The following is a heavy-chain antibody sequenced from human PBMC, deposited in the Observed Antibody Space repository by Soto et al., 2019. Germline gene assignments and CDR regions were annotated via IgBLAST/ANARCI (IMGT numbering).Heavy chain of an antibody. Sequence: SETLSLTCAVYGGSFSGYYWSWIRQPPGKGLEWIGEINHSGSTNYNPSLKSRVTISLDTSKNQFSLKLSSVTAADTAVYYCARDAAAGTVDYWGQGTLVTVSS. CDR2: INHSGST. V-gene: IGHV4-34*01. D-gene: IGHD6-13*01. CDR3: ARDAAAGTVDY. CDR1: GGSFSGYY. J-gene: IGHJ4*02.